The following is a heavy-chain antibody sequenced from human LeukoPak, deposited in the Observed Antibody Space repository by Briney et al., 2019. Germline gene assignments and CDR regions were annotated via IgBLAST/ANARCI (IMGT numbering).Heavy chain of an antibody. CDR2: IYYSGST. V-gene: IGHV4-59*06. CDR1: GGSISSYY. Sequence: SETLSLTCTVSGGSISSYYWSWIRQPPGKGLGWIGYIYYSGSTYYNPSLKSRVTISVDTSKNQFSLKLSSVTAADTAVYYCAKMAATVTTKGDYWGQGTLVTVSS. D-gene: IGHD4-17*01. CDR3: AKMAATVTTKGDY. J-gene: IGHJ4*02.